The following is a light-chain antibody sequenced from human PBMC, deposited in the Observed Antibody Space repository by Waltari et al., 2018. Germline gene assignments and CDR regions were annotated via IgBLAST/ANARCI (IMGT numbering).Light chain of an antibody. CDR2: DAS. CDR3: QRRSAWPTT. V-gene: IGKV3-11*01. J-gene: IGKJ5*01. CDR1: ERFSSN. Sequence: EIVVTQSPATLSLSPGAGATLPCRTSERFSSNLAWFQQKDGQSPRLVIFDASSRAADTPARFSGGGSGTDYTLTISSLEPEDFATYYCQRRSAWPTTFGQGTRLEI.